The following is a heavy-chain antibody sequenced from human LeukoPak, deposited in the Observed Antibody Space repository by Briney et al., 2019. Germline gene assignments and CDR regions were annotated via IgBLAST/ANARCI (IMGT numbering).Heavy chain of an antibody. D-gene: IGHD6-6*01. Sequence: GGSLRLSCAASGFTFDDHGMSWVRQAPGKGLEWVSGINWNGGSTGYADSVKGRFTISRDNAKNSLYLQMNSLRAEDTALYYCARAKSIAARKDWFDPWGQGTLVTVSS. CDR2: INWNGGST. V-gene: IGHV3-20*04. CDR3: ARAKSIAARKDWFDP. J-gene: IGHJ5*02. CDR1: GFTFDDHG.